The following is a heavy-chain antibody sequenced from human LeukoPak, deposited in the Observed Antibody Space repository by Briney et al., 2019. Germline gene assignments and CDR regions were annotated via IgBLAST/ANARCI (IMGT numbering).Heavy chain of an antibody. CDR1: GFTFSSYS. CDR3: AIGGNSGYGFDY. J-gene: IGHJ4*02. CDR2: ISSSSSYI. Sequence: SRGSLRLSCAASGFTFSSYSMNWVRQAPGKGLEWVSSISSSSSYIYYADSVKGRFTISRDNAKNSLYLQMNSLRAEDTAVYYCAIGGNSGYGFDYWGQGTLVTVSS. V-gene: IGHV3-21*01. D-gene: IGHD4-23*01.